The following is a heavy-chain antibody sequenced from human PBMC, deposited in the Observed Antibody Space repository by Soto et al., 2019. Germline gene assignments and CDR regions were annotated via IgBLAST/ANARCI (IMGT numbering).Heavy chain of an antibody. Sequence: NTSETLSLTCAVSGGSISSSNWWSWVRQPPGKGLEWIGEIYHSGSNNYNPSLKSRVTISVDKSKNQFSLKLSSVTAADTAVYYCARDRVYYYYYGMDVWGQGTTVTVSS. CDR2: IYHSGSN. J-gene: IGHJ6*02. CDR1: GGSISSSNW. D-gene: IGHD3-10*01. V-gene: IGHV4-4*02. CDR3: ARDRVYYYYYGMDV.